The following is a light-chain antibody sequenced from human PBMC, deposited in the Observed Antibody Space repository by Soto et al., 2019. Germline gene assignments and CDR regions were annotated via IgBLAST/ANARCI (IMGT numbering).Light chain of an antibody. CDR1: QSVSNNF. CDR2: GAS. V-gene: IGKV3-20*01. Sequence: EIVLTQSPGTLSLSPGESAALSCRASQSVSNNFVAWYQRKSGQAPRLLIYGASYRATDIPYRFTGSGSGTVFTLTITRLEPDDFAVYYCQQYGGSPPSFGQGTKVEVK. CDR3: QQYGGSPPS. J-gene: IGKJ1*01.